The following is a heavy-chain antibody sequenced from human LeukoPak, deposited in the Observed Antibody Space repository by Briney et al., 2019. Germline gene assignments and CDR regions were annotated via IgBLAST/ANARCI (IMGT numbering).Heavy chain of an antibody. Sequence: GRSLRLSCAASGFTFSSYAMHWVRQAPGKGLEWVAVISYDGSNKYYADSVEGRFTISRDNSKNTLYLQMNSLRAEDTAVYYCARDAPGGDYFDYWGQGTLVTVSS. J-gene: IGHJ4*02. CDR1: GFTFSSYA. CDR3: ARDAPGGDYFDY. CDR2: ISYDGSNK. V-gene: IGHV3-30-3*01. D-gene: IGHD3-10*01.